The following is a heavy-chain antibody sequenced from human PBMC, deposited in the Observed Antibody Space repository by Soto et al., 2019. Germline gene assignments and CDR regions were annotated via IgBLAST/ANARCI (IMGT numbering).Heavy chain of an antibody. CDR3: ASGVGLLRGSSGWPYYGFAV. D-gene: IGHD6-19*01. Sequence: QAQLVQSGAAVRKPGSSVKVSCKASGGTFTKYAITRERQAPRPGREWMRGIVTVPGTTNYAQKFRGRVTISADESTTTASLELSSLRSEDTAVYYCASGVGLLRGSSGWPYYGFAVWGQGTMVMVSS. CDR2: IVTVPGTT. J-gene: IGHJ3*01. V-gene: IGHV1-69*01. CDR1: GGTFTKYA.